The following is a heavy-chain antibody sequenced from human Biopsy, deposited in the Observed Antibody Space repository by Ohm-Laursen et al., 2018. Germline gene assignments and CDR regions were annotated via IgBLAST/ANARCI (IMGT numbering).Heavy chain of an antibody. CDR2: VYNGGIT. Sequence: SDTLSLTCRVSGGSIISYYWTWIRQPPGKGPEWIGHVYNGGITNYNPSLKSRVTISKDTSKNQFSLQVNSVTAADTAVYYCARTPRDSFWSGSYKRGLWFDPWGQGTLVIVSS. V-gene: IGHV4-59*07. CDR1: GGSIISYY. D-gene: IGHD3-3*01. CDR3: ARTPRDSFWSGSYKRGLWFDP. J-gene: IGHJ5*02.